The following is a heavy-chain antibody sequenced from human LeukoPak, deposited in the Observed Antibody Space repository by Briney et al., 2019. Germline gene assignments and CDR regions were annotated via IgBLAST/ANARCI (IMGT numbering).Heavy chain of an antibody. J-gene: IGHJ4*02. D-gene: IGHD3-22*01. V-gene: IGHV3-7*01. CDR1: GFTFSNYW. CDR3: ARVVNEKINSGYYSDY. Sequence: GESLRLSCAASGFTFSNYWMTWVRQAPGKGLEWVANIKQDGSEKYYVDSVKGRFTISRDNAKSSLYLQMNSLRAEDTAVYYCARVVNEKINSGYYSDYWGQGTLVTVSS. CDR2: IKQDGSEK.